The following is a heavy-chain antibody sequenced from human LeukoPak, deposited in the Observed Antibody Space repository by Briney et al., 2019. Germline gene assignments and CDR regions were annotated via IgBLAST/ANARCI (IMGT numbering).Heavy chain of an antibody. CDR1: GYSFTDYA. CDR3: ARSGGYCSGGSCSPGDY. Sequence: SVKVSCKTSGYSFTDYAITWVRQAPGQGLEWMGRIIPILGIANYAQKFQGRVTITADKSTSTAYMELSSLRSEDTAVYYCARSGGYCSGGSCSPGDYWGQGTLVTVSS. CDR2: IIPILGIA. D-gene: IGHD2-15*01. V-gene: IGHV1-69*04. J-gene: IGHJ4*02.